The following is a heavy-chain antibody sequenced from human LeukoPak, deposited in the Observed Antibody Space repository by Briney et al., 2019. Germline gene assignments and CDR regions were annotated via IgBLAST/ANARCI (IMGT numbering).Heavy chain of an antibody. J-gene: IGHJ4*02. CDR1: GFTFNNCA. CDR2: ISDSGGYT. V-gene: IGHV3-23*01. Sequence: GGSLRLSCAASGFTFNNCAMTWVRQAPGKGLEWVSAISDSGGYTYYADSVKGRFTISRDNSKNTLYLQMNSLRAEDTAVYYCAKEGPCGGDCYAGFDYWGQGTLVTVSS. D-gene: IGHD2-21*02. CDR3: AKEGPCGGDCYAGFDY.